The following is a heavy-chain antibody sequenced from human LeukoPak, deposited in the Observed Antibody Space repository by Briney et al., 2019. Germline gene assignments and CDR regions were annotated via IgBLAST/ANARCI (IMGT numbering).Heavy chain of an antibody. Sequence: PSETLSLTCTVSGVSITSSSYYWGWIRQPPGKGPEWIGSIHYGANTYRNPSLKSRVTISMDTSKNHFSLSLSSVTAADTAVYYCARKVVFDLWGRGTLVTVSS. V-gene: IGHV4-39*02. J-gene: IGHJ2*01. CDR2: IHYGANT. CDR1: GVSITSSSYY. D-gene: IGHD2-15*01. CDR3: ARKVVFDL.